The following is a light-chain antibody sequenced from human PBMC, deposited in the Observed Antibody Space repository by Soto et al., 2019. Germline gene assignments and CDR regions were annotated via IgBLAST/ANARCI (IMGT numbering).Light chain of an antibody. J-gene: IGKJ4*01. V-gene: IGKV3-15*01. CDR3: QQYDNWPPKT. CDR1: QSVRNN. Sequence: EVVMTQSPATLSVSPGERATLSCKASQSVRNNLVWYLQKPGQAPRPIIYDATTRATGIPVRFSGSGSGTEFTLTISSLQSEDVGVYYCQQYDNWPPKTFGAGTKVEIX. CDR2: DAT.